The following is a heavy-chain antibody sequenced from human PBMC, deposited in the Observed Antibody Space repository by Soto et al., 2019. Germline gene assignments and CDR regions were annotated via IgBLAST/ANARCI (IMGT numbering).Heavy chain of an antibody. Sequence: QVQLVQSGVEVKKPGASVKVSCKSSGYTFTAYGISWVRQAPGQGLEWMGWISGYNGSTKYPQKFQGRVTMTTDTSTSTAYMDLRRLRGDHTAVYYCARDSPRWGIGWNWFDPWGQGTLVTVSS. D-gene: IGHD3-16*01. CDR2: ISGYNGST. V-gene: IGHV1-18*04. CDR1: GYTFTAYG. J-gene: IGHJ5*02. CDR3: ARDSPRWGIGWNWFDP.